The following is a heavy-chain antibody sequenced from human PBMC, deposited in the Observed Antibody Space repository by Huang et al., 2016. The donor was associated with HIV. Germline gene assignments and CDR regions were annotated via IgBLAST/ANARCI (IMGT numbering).Heavy chain of an antibody. CDR2: SNYDGST. CDR1: GVSVTRSPWY. D-gene: IGHD3-3*01. V-gene: IGHV4-39*01. CDR3: ARDIAIFGEPLDS. Sequence: QPRLQESGPGLVKPSETLSLTCTVSGVSVTRSPWYWVWVRQSPGKGREWIASSNYDGSTYYKSSLKSRLTTSLDTSKNQFSLKLTSVTAADTAVYFCARDIAIFGEPLDSWGQGTAVTVSS. J-gene: IGHJ4*02.